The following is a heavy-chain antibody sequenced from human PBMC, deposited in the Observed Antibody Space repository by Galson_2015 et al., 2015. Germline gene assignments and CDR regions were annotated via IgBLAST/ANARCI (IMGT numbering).Heavy chain of an antibody. D-gene: IGHD3-16*01. J-gene: IGHJ4*02. V-gene: IGHV3-7*04. Sequence: SLRLSCAASGFTFGSYWMSWVRQAPGKGLEWVANIKEDGSQKYYVDSVKGRFTISRDNAKNSLYLQMNSLRAEDTAVYYCARYVAALDYWGQGTLVTVSS. CDR1: GFTFGSYW. CDR3: ARYVAALDY. CDR2: IKEDGSQK.